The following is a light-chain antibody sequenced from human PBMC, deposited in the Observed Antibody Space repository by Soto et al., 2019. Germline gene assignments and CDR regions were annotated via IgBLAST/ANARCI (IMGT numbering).Light chain of an antibody. CDR1: QGISSY. J-gene: IGKJ3*01. CDR2: AAS. CDR3: QQLNSYPRT. V-gene: IGKV1-9*01. Sequence: DIQLTQSPSFLSASVGDRVTITCRASQGISSYLAWYLQKPGKAPKLLIYAASTLQSGVPSRFSGSGSGTEFSLTISSLQPEDFATYYCQQLNSYPRTFGPGTKVDIQ.